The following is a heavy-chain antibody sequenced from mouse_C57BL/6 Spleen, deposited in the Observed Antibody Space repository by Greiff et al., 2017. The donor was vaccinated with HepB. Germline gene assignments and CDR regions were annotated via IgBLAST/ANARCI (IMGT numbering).Heavy chain of an antibody. CDR3: TRGDGSRYYFDY. CDR2: IDPETGGT. J-gene: IGHJ2*01. Sequence: VQLKESGAELVRPGASVTLSCKASGYTFTDYEMHWVKQTPVHGLEWIGAIDPETGGTAYNQKFKGKAILTADKSSSTAYMELRSLTSEDSAVYYCTRGDGSRYYFDYWGQGTTLTVSS. CDR1: GYTFTDYE. D-gene: IGHD1-1*01. V-gene: IGHV1-15*01.